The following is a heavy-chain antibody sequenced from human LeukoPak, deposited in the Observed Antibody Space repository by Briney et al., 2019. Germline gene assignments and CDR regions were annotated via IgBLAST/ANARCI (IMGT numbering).Heavy chain of an antibody. J-gene: IGHJ5*02. CDR1: GYTFTGYY. CDR2: INPNSGGT. V-gene: IGHV1-2*04. Sequence: VASVNVSCKASGYTFTGYYMHWVRQAPGQGLEWLGWINPNSGGTNYAPKFQGWVTMTRDTSISTDYMELSRLRSDDTAVYYCARERRPLGFRGVIRWFDPWGQGTLVTVSS. D-gene: IGHD3-10*01. CDR3: ARERRPLGFRGVIRWFDP.